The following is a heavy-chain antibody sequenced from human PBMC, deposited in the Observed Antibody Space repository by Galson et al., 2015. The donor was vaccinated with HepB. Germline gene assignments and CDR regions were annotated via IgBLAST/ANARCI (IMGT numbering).Heavy chain of an antibody. CDR1: GYTFTSYG. J-gene: IGHJ4*02. D-gene: IGHD4-17*01. Sequence: SVKVSCKASGYTFTSYGISWVRQAPGQGLEWMGWISAYNGNTNYAQKLQGRVTMTTDTSTSTAYMELRSLRSDDTAVYYCARAQSGRWYGDYGLWDYWGQGTLVTVSS. CDR3: ARAQSGRWYGDYGLWDY. V-gene: IGHV1-18*04. CDR2: ISAYNGNT.